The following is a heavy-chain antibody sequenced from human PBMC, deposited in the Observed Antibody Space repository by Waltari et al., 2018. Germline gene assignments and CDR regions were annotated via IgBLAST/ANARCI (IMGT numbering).Heavy chain of an antibody. D-gene: IGHD4-4*01. Sequence: QVQLQESGPGLVKPSETLSLTCTVSGGSISSYYWSWTRQPPGKGREGIGYSYYSGSTNTNPTLKRRVTISVDTSKNQFSLKLSSVNAADTDVYYCARATVTIYYYYYYMDVWGKGTTVTVSS. CDR1: GGSISSYY. CDR3: ARATVTIYYYYYYMDV. J-gene: IGHJ6*03. CDR2: SYYSGST. V-gene: IGHV4-59*13.